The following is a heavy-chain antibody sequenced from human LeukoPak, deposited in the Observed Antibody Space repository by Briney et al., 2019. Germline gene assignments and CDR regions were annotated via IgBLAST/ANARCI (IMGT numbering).Heavy chain of an antibody. CDR2: IYYSGST. V-gene: IGHV4-59*01. D-gene: IGHD5-18*01. J-gene: IGHJ4*02. Sequence: SETLSLTCIVSGGSIRSDYWSWIRQPPGKGPEWIGYIYYSGSTNYNPSLKSRVTISVDTSKNQFSLKLNSVTAADTAVYFCARERAAMDSWGQGTLVTVSS. CDR3: ARERAAMDS. CDR1: GGSIRSDY.